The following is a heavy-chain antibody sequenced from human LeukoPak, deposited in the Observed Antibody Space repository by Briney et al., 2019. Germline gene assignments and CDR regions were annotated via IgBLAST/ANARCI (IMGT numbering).Heavy chain of an antibody. D-gene: IGHD3-22*01. CDR2: INHSGST. CDR1: GGSFSGYY. J-gene: IGHJ5*02. Sequence: PSETLSLTCAVYGGSFSGYYWSWIRQPPGKGLEWIGEINHSGSTNYNPSLKSRVTISVDTSRNQFSLKLSSVTAADTAVYYCARRHHYYDSSGYTEVFDPWGQGTLVTVSS. CDR3: ARRHHYYDSSGYTEVFDP. V-gene: IGHV4-34*01.